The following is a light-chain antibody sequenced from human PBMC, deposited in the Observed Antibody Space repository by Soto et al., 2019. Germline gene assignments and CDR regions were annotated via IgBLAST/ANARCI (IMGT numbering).Light chain of an antibody. J-gene: IGLJ1*01. CDR3: CSYVGSYTFV. V-gene: IGLV2-11*01. Sequence: QSALTQPRSVSGSPGQSVTISCTGISNGYNFVSWYQQHPGKAPKVLIYDVSKRPSGVPDRFSGSKSGNTASLTISGLQAEDEADYYCCSYVGSYTFVFGIGTKVIVL. CDR2: DVS. CDR1: SNGYNF.